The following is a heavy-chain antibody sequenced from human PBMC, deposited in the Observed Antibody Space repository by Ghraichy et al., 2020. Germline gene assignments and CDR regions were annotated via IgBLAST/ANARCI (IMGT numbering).Heavy chain of an antibody. Sequence: SETLSLTCAVYGGSFSGYYWSWIRQPPGKGLEWIGEINHSGSTNYNPSLKSRVTISVDTSKNQFSLKLSSVTAADTAVYYCASQGFGVVTLNWFDPWGQGTQVTVSS. CDR2: INHSGST. CDR3: ASQGFGVVTLNWFDP. V-gene: IGHV4-34*01. D-gene: IGHD3-3*01. CDR1: GGSFSGYY. J-gene: IGHJ5*02.